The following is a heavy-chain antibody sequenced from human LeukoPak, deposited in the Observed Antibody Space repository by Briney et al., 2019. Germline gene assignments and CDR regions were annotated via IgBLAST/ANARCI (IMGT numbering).Heavy chain of an antibody. D-gene: IGHD2-15*01. CDR2: IIAYNGNT. V-gene: IGHV1-18*01. J-gene: IGHJ5*02. Sequence: GASVKVSFKASGYRFTKYGITWVRQAPGQGLGWIGWIIAYNGNTNYAQTLQGRVTLTTATSTSTAYMSLRSLRSDPPAVNYCAREGYCRGGTSYSAMNRLDPWGEGNLVTVSS. CDR3: AREGYCRGGTSYSAMNRLDP. CDR1: GYRFTKYG.